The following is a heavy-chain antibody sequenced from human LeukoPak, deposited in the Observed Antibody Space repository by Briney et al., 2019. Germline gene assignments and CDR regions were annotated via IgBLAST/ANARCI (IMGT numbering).Heavy chain of an antibody. CDR1: GFTFITYA. CDR3: TKAGYSGSYRNPKDN. V-gene: IGHV3-23*01. D-gene: IGHD1-26*01. CDR2: ISGSGGST. J-gene: IGHJ4*02. Sequence: PAGSLRLSCAASGFTFITYAMTWVRQAPGKGLEWGSAISGSGGSTYYADSVRGGFTNSRDNSKNMLYLQMNSLRAEDTAVYSCTKAGYSGSYRNPKDNWGQGTLVTVSS.